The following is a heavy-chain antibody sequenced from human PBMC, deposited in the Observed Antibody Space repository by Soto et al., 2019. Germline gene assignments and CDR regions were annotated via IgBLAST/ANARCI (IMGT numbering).Heavy chain of an antibody. V-gene: IGHV3-30-3*01. CDR1: GFTVSYFG. Sequence: QVQLVESGGGVVQPGRSLRLSCAASGFTVSYFGLHWVRQAPGKGLEWVAFISSDGGKAYYADSMKGRFTISRDNSKNTLDLQMNSLKPEDTAVYYCARDWAWNYDYWGQGALVTGSS. CDR2: ISSDGGKA. CDR3: ARDWAWNYDY. J-gene: IGHJ4*02. D-gene: IGHD1-7*01.